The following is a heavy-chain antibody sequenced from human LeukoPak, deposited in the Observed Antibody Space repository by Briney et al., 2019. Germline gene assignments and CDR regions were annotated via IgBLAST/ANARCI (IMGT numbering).Heavy chain of an antibody. CDR3: ARGVDTTVNRGYGY. J-gene: IGHJ4*02. D-gene: IGHD1-1*01. Sequence: SQTLSLTCDISGDSVSTNTVDCDWIRQSPSRGLEWLGRTYYRFKWYSEYAVSVKSRININPDTSKNQFSLQLNSVTPEDTAVYYCARGVDTTVNRGYGYWGPGTLVTVSS. CDR2: TYYRFKWYS. V-gene: IGHV6-1*01. CDR1: GDSVSTNTVD.